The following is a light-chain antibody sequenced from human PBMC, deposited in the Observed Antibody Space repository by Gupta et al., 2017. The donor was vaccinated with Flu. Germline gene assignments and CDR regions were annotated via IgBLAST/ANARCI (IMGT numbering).Light chain of an antibody. CDR1: SSNIGAGYD. CDR2: GNS. J-gene: IGLJ3*02. CDR3: QSYDSSLSGWV. V-gene: IGLV1-40*01. Sequence: QSVLTQPPSVSWAPGQRVTISCTGSSSNIGAGYDVHWYQQLPGTAPKLLIYGNSSRPSGVPDRFSGSKSATSASLANTGLQAEEEADYYCQSYDSSLSGWVFGGGTKLTVL.